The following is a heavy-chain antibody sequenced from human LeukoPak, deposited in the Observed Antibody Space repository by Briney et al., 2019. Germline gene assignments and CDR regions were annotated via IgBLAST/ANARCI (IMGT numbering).Heavy chain of an antibody. Sequence: PSETLSLTCTVSGGSISSYYWSWIRQPAGKGLEWIGRMYNSGSTNYNPSLKSRVTISVDTSKNKFSLKLSSVPAADTAVYYCARGGCVRRYSGYEFDYWGQGTLVTVSS. CDR2: MYNSGST. D-gene: IGHD5-12*01. J-gene: IGHJ4*02. V-gene: IGHV4-4*07. CDR3: ARGGCVRRYSGYEFDY. CDR1: GGSISSYY.